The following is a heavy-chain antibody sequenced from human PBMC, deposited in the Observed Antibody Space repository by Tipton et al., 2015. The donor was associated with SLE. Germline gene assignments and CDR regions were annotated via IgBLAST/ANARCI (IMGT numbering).Heavy chain of an antibody. CDR1: GGSITSITYY. D-gene: IGHD3-22*01. J-gene: IGHJ1*01. CDR3: ARDRGYYYDSSGGFQY. CDR2: IYYTGST. V-gene: IGHV4-39*07. Sequence: TLSLTCTVSGGSITSITYYWVWIRQPPGKGLEWIVAIYYTGSTYYNPSLKSRVTISVDTSQNQFSLKLGSVTAADTAVYYCARDRGYYYDSSGGFQYWGQGTLVTVSS.